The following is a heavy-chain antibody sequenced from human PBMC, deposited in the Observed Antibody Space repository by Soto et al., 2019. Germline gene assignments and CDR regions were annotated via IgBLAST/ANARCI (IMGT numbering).Heavy chain of an antibody. D-gene: IGHD2-2*01. V-gene: IGHV1-69*12. J-gene: IGHJ6*02. CDR3: ARHVPAAGYYYGMDV. CDR1: VGTFSSYA. CDR2: IIPIFGTA. Sequence: QVQLVQSGAEVKKPGSSVKVSCKASVGTFSSYAISWVRQAPGQGLEWMGVIIPIFGTANYAQKFQGRVTTAADESTSTAYMELSSLRSEDTAVYYCARHVPAAGYYYGMDVWGQGTTVTVSS.